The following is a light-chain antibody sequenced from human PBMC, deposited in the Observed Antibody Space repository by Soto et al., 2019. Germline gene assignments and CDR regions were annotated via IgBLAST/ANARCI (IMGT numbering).Light chain of an antibody. CDR3: QQYNAN. V-gene: IGKV1-5*01. CDR1: QNITKW. J-gene: IGKJ1*01. Sequence: DIQMTQSPSTLSASVGDRVTITCRASQNITKWLAWYQQKPGKAPKVLIYDASNLHSGVPSRFSGSGSGTEFSLSISSLQPDDFSTYYCQQYNANFGQGTKVDVK. CDR2: DAS.